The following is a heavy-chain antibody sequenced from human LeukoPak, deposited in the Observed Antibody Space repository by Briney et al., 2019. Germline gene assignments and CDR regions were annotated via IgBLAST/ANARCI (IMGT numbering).Heavy chain of an antibody. CDR3: ARRGGWEASDY. D-gene: IGHD6-19*01. J-gene: IGHJ4*02. CDR2: IKKDGSED. Sequence: PGGSLRLSCAASGFTFSDYWMTWVRQAPGKGLEWVANIKKDGSEDYYVDSVKGRFTISRDNAKNSLYLQMNSLRVEDTAVYYCARRGGWEASDYWGQGTLVTVSS. CDR1: GFTFSDYW. V-gene: IGHV3-7*05.